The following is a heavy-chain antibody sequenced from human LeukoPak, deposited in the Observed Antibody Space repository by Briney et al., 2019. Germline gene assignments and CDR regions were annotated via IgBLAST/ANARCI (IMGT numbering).Heavy chain of an antibody. CDR3: ARLGTVSYDSSGDRAFDI. Sequence: SETLSLTCTVSGGSISSYYWSWIRQPPGKGLEWIGYIYYSGSTNYNPSLKRRVTISVDTSKNQFSLKLSSVTAADTAVYYCARLGTVSYDSSGDRAFDIWGQGTMVTVSS. V-gene: IGHV4-59*08. CDR1: GGSISSYY. D-gene: IGHD3-22*01. CDR2: IYYSGST. J-gene: IGHJ3*02.